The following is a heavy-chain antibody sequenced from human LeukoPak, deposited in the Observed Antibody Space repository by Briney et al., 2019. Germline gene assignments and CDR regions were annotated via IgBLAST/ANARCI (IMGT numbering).Heavy chain of an antibody. CDR2: IVWNTAAT. CDR3: AIRKLGTYYFDY. J-gene: IGHJ4*02. V-gene: IGHV3-9*01. D-gene: IGHD1-26*01. Sequence: PRGSLRLSCAASGFSFDNYAMHWVRQPPGKGLEWVSGIVWNTAATAYADSMRGRFTIYRDNAKNSLYLQMNSLRVEDTAFYFCAIRKLGTYYFDYWGQGTLVTVSS. CDR1: GFSFDNYA.